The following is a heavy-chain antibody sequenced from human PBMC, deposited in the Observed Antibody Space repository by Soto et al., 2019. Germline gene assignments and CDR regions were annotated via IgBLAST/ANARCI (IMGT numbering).Heavy chain of an antibody. D-gene: IGHD3-22*01. V-gene: IGHV3-33*01. CDR3: ASLALGPGYYDSSGSLDY. CDR1: GFTFSSYG. CDR2: IWYDGSNK. J-gene: IGHJ4*02. Sequence: QVQLVESGGGVVQPGRSLRLSCAASGFTFSSYGMHWVRQAPGKGLEWVAVIWYDGSNKYYADSVKGRFTISRDNSKNTLYLQMNSLRAEDTAVYYCASLALGPGYYDSSGSLDYSGQGTLVTVSS.